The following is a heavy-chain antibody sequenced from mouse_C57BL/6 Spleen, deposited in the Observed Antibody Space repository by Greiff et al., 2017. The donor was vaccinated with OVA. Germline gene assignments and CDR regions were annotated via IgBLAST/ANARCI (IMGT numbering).Heavy chain of an antibody. V-gene: IGHV5-16*01. Sequence: EVMLVESEGGLVQPGSSMKLSCTASGFTFSDYYMAWVRQVPEKGLEWVANINYDGSSTYYLDSLKSRFIISRDNAKNILYLQMSSLKSEDTATYYCARWDYEKGAMDYWGQGTSVTVSS. CDR2: INYDGSST. J-gene: IGHJ4*01. D-gene: IGHD2-4*01. CDR3: ARWDYEKGAMDY. CDR1: GFTFSDYY.